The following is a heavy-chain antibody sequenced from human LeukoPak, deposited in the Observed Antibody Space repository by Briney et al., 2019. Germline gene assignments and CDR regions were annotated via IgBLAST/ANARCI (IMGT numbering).Heavy chain of an antibody. CDR2: ISSGGSTI. Sequence: GGSPRLSCAASGFSFSSYSMNWVRQAPGKGLEWVSYISSGGSTIYYADSVKGRFTISRDDAKNSLYLHMSSLRAEDTAVYYCARGGYNYYDMDVWGKGTTVTVSS. CDR3: ARGGYNYYDMDV. V-gene: IGHV3-48*04. CDR1: GFSFSSYS. J-gene: IGHJ6*03.